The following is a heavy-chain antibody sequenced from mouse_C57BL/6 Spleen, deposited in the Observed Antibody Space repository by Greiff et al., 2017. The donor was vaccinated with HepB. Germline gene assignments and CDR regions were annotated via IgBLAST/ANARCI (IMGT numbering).Heavy chain of an antibody. CDR3: ARYWDVYFDY. J-gene: IGHJ2*01. Sequence: QVQLQQSGAELVKPGASVKLSCKASGYTFTSYWMHWVKQRPGQGLEWIGMIHPNSGSTNYNEKFKSKATLTVDKSSSTAYMQLSSLTSEDSAVYYCARYWDVYFDYWGQGTTLTVSS. CDR1: GYTFTSYW. CDR2: IHPNSGST. D-gene: IGHD4-1*01. V-gene: IGHV1-64*01.